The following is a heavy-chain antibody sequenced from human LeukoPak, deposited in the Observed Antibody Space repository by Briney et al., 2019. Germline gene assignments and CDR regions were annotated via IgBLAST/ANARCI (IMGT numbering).Heavy chain of an antibody. Sequence: GGSLRLSCAASGFSFSSFSMNWVRQARGKGLEGVSYISGGSSFTYYVDSVKGRFTISRDNAKNSLYLQMNSLRAEDTDVYYCPRDSLHYVEYDTTFDFWGQGTLVTVSS. V-gene: IGHV3-21*01. D-gene: IGHD4-17*01. CDR3: PRDSLHYVEYDTTFDF. J-gene: IGHJ4*02. CDR2: ISGGSSFT. CDR1: GFSFSSFS.